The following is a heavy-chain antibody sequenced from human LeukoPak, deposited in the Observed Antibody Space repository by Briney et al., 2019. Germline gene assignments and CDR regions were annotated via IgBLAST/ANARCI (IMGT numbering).Heavy chain of an antibody. CDR3: ARDASIYDNSAYYYLW. V-gene: IGHV1-69*01. Sequence: SVKVSCKASGGTFSRYAISWVRQAPGQGLEWMGGITPMFGTANYAQKFQGRVTITAHESSSTAYMELSSLRSEGTAVYYCARDASIYDNSAYYYLWWGQGTLVTVSS. D-gene: IGHD3-22*01. CDR2: ITPMFGTA. J-gene: IGHJ4*02. CDR1: GGTFSRYA.